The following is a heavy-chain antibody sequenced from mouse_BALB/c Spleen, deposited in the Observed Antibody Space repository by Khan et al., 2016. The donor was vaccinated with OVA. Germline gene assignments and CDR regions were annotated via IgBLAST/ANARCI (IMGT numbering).Heavy chain of an antibody. CDR3: ASGRLLLRCPDYFDY. J-gene: IGHJ2*01. D-gene: IGHD1-1*01. Sequence: EVQLVESGPGLLKPSQSLSLTCTVTGYSITSDYAWNWIRQFPGKKLGWRANMGSSGSKHNNPSLRSRNSITRDTSKTKFFLQLTSVTTEDTATYYCASGRLLLRCPDYFDYWGQGTTLTVSS. CDR2: MGSSGSK. V-gene: IGHV3-2*02. CDR1: GYSITSDYA.